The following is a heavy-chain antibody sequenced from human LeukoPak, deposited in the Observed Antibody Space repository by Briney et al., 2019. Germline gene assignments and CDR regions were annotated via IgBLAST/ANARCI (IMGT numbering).Heavy chain of an antibody. CDR1: GFTVNSDY. D-gene: IGHD2-2*01. V-gene: IGHV3-53*01. Sequence: PGGSLRLSCAASGFTVNSDYMTWVRQAPGKGLEWVSLISSGGTTYYADSVKGRFTISRDNSKNTLYLQMNSLRAEDTAVYYCAKDYLVVPAAIMTSGWFDPWGQGTLVTVSS. CDR3: AKDYLVVPAAIMTSGWFDP. CDR2: ISSGGTT. J-gene: IGHJ5*02.